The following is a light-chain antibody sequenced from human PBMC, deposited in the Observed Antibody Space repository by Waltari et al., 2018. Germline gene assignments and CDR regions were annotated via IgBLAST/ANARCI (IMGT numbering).Light chain of an antibody. CDR3: QTWGTGIHVV. J-gene: IGLJ2*01. V-gene: IGLV4-69*01. Sequence: QLVLTQSPSASASLGASVKLTCTPSSGHSSYTIAWHQQQPEKGPRYLMKVNSDGSHSKGDGIPDRFSGSSSGAERYLTISSLQSEDEADYYCQTWGTGIHVVFGGGTKLTVL. CDR2: VNSDGSH. CDR1: SGHSSYT.